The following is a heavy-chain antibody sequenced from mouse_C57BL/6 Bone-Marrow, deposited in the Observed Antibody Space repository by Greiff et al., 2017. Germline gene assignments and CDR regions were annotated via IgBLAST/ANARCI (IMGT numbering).Heavy chain of an antibody. J-gene: IGHJ4*01. CDR3: ARWYYGSMDY. D-gene: IGHD1-1*01. V-gene: IGHV1-64*01. CDR2: IHPNSGST. CDR1: GYTFTSYW. Sequence: VQLQQPGAELVKPGASVKLSCKASGYTFTSYWMHWVKQRPGQGLEWIGMIHPNSGSTNYNEKFKSKATLTVAKSSSTAYMQLSSLTSEDSAVYYCARWYYGSMDYWGQGTSVTVSS.